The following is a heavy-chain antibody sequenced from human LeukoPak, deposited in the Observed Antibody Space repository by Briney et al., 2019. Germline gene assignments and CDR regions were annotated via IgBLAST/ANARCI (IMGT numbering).Heavy chain of an antibody. CDR1: GYTFTSYG. V-gene: IGHV1-18*01. CDR3: ATGGKYYYDSSGYDY. J-gene: IGHJ4*02. CDR2: ISAYNGNT. Sequence: ASVKVSCKASGYTFTSYGISWVRQAPGQGLEWMGWISAYNGNTNYAQKLQGRVTMTTDTSTSTAYMVLRSLRSDDTAVYYCATGGKYYYDSSGYDYWGQGTLVTVSS. D-gene: IGHD3-22*01.